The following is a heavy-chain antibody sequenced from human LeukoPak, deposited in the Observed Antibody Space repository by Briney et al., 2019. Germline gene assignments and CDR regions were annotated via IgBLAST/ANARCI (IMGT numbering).Heavy chain of an antibody. Sequence: ASVKVSCKASGYTFTGYYMHWVRQAPGQGLEWMGWINPNSGGTNYAQKFQGRVTMTRDTSISAAYMELSRLRSDDTAVYYRAAPGGVAYCGGDCYSGDAAFDIWGQGTMVTVSS. CDR2: INPNSGGT. V-gene: IGHV1-2*02. CDR3: AAPGGVAYCGGDCYSGDAAFDI. J-gene: IGHJ3*02. CDR1: GYTFTGYY. D-gene: IGHD2-21*02.